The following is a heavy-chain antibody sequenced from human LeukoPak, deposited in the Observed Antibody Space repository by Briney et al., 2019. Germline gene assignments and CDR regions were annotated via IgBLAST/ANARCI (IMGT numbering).Heavy chain of an antibody. V-gene: IGHV5-51*01. D-gene: IGHD6-13*01. Sequence: GESLKISCKGSGYRFTSYWIGWVRQMPGKGLEWMGIIYPGDSDTRYSPSFQGQVTISVDKSIGTAYLQWSSLKASDTAMYYCARRIAAAATGILNWGQGTLVTVSS. CDR1: GYRFTSYW. CDR2: IYPGDSDT. CDR3: ARRIAAAATGILN. J-gene: IGHJ4*02.